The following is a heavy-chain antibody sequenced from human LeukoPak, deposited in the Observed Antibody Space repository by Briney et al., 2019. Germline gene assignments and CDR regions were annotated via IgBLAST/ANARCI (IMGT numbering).Heavy chain of an antibody. Sequence: GGSLRLSCAASGFTFSSFEMNWVRQAPGKGLEWVSYISSSSSTIYYADSVKGRFTISRDNAKNSLYLQMNSLRAEDTAVYYCAREKGFLAFDIWGQGTMVTVSS. V-gene: IGHV3-48*01. D-gene: IGHD2/OR15-2a*01. CDR3: AREKGFLAFDI. CDR1: GFTFSSFE. CDR2: ISSSSSTI. J-gene: IGHJ3*02.